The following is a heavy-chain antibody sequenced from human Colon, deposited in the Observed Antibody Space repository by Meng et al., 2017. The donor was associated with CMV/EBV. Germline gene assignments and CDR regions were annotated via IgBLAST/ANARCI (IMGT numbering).Heavy chain of an antibody. D-gene: IGHD2-8*01. CDR2: TYYRSRWLD. V-gene: IGHV6-1*01. J-gene: IGHJ4*02. CDR1: EDSVSRDTVG. CDR3: ARRHFTNWFYLDS. Sequence: SETLSLTCAISEDSVSRDTVGWNWIRLSPARGLEWLGRTYYRSRWLDDYAEFVRSRIRIDADTSKNEISLRLESVTPEDTAVYYCARRHFTNWFYLDSWGQGTLVTVSS.